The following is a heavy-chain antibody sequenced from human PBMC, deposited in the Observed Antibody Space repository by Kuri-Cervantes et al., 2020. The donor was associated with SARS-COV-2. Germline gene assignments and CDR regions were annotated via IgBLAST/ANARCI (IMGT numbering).Heavy chain of an antibody. J-gene: IGHJ4*02. Sequence: SETLSLTCTVSGGSISSYYWSWIRQPAGKGLEWIGRIYTSGSTNYNPSLKSRVTMSVDTSKNQFSLKLSSVTAADTAVYYCARRGYSYGTPSYFDYWGQGTLVTVSS. V-gene: IGHV4-4*07. CDR3: ARRGYSYGTPSYFDY. CDR1: GGSISSYY. D-gene: IGHD5-18*01. CDR2: IYTSGST.